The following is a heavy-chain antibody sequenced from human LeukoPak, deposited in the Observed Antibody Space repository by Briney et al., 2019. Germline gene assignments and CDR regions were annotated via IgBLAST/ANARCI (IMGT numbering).Heavy chain of an antibody. CDR3: TSTLGY. D-gene: IGHD6-13*01. J-gene: IGHJ4*02. V-gene: IGHV3-15*01. CDR2: IKRKTDGGTT. Sequence: PGGSLRLSCAASGFTFSNAWMTWVRQAPGKGLEWVGRIKRKTDGGTTDCAAPVKGRFTISRDDSKNTLYLEMNSLKTEDTAVYYCTSTLGYWGQGTLVTVSS. CDR1: GFTFSNAW.